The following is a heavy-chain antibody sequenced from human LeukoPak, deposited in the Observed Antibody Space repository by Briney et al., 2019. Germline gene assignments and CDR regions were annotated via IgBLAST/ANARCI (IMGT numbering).Heavy chain of an antibody. CDR3: ARAVPRDGSGSSPFDY. V-gene: IGHV5-51*01. D-gene: IGHD3-10*01. Sequence: GESLKISCKGSGYSFTVYWIAWVRQMPGKGLEWMGIIYPGDSDTRYSPSFQGQVTISADKSISTAYLQWSSLKASDTAMYYCARAVPRDGSGSSPFDYWGQGTLVTVSS. CDR2: IYPGDSDT. J-gene: IGHJ4*02. CDR1: GYSFTVYW.